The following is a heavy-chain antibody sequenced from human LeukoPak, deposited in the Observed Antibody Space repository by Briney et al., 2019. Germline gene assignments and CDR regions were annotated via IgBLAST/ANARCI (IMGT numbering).Heavy chain of an antibody. CDR1: GYNFLTYT. CDR3: ARQARGAVRKHWFDP. Sequence: GESLKISCKGSGYNFLTYTTSWVRQMPGKGLEWMGKIDPTDSYIDYSPSFDGHVTISADTSISTAYLQWSSLKASDTAIYYCARQARGAVRKHWFDPWGQGTLVTVSS. D-gene: IGHD6-6*01. CDR2: IDPTDSYI. J-gene: IGHJ5*02. V-gene: IGHV5-10-1*01.